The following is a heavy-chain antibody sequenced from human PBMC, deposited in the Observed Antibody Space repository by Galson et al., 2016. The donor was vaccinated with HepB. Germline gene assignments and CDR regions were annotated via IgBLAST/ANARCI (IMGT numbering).Heavy chain of an antibody. J-gene: IGHJ6*04. V-gene: IGHV3-33*01. CDR2: IWYDGSNQ. CDR1: GFTFSSYG. D-gene: IGHD3-9*01. CDR3: ARVGFGLLTGYYDDHYDMDV. Sequence: SLRLSCAASGFTFSSYGMHWVRQAPGKGLEWVAVIWYDGSNQYYGDSVKGRFTISRDNSKNTLYLQMNRLRDEDTAVYYCARVGFGLLTGYYDDHYDMDVWGKGTTVTVSS.